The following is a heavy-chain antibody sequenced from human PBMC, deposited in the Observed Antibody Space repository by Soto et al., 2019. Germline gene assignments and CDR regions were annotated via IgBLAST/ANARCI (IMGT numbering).Heavy chain of an antibody. V-gene: IGHV3-23*01. J-gene: IGHJ4*02. D-gene: IGHD2-2*01. Sequence: EVHLLGSGGGLVQPGGSLRLSCAASGFTFSNYAMSWVRQAPGKGLEWVSAITGGGDDTYYADSVKGRFTISRDNSRNPLYLQMSSLRVEDTAVYYCVKGSSTSRPYYFDYWGQGTLATVSS. CDR2: ITGGGDDT. CDR3: VKGSSTSRPYYFDY. CDR1: GFTFSNYA.